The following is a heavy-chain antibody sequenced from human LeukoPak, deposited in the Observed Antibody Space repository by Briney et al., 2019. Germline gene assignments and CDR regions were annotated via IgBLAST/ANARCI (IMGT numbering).Heavy chain of an antibody. D-gene: IGHD2-2*01. CDR1: GFTFSGPA. CDR3: TRHCSSTSCSLFDY. J-gene: IGHJ4*02. Sequence: GGSLKLSCAASGFTFSGPAMHWVRQASGKGLEWVGRIRSKANSYATAYAASVKGRFTISRDDSKNTAYLQMDSLKTEDTAVYYCTRHCSSTSCSLFDYWGQGTLVTVSS. V-gene: IGHV3-73*01. CDR2: IRSKANSYAT.